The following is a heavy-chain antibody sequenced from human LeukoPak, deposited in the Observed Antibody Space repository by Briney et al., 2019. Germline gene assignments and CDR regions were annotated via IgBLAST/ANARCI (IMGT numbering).Heavy chain of an antibody. CDR3: AKRSAAGTVGYFDY. Sequence: TGGSLRLSCEASGFSFDDYGMSWVRQAPGKGLEWVSGINWNGGSTGYVDSVKGRFTISRDDAKNSLYLQMNSLRPEDTALYYCAKRSAAGTVGYFDYWGQGTLVTVSS. D-gene: IGHD6-13*01. J-gene: IGHJ4*02. CDR1: GFSFDDYG. CDR2: INWNGGST. V-gene: IGHV3-20*04.